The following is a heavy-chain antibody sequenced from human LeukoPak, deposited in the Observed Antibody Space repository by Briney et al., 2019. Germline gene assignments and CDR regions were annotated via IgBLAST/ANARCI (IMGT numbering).Heavy chain of an antibody. V-gene: IGHV3-21*01. CDR2: ISSSSSYI. Sequence: GGPVRLSCAASGFTFSSYSMNWVRQAPGKGLEWVSSISSSSSYIYYADSVKGRFTISRDNAKNSLYLQMNSLTAEDTAVYYCARDRFGGSYYFDYSGQGNLVTVSS. CDR1: GFTFSSYS. J-gene: IGHJ4*02. CDR3: ARDRFGGSYYFDY. D-gene: IGHD3-10*01.